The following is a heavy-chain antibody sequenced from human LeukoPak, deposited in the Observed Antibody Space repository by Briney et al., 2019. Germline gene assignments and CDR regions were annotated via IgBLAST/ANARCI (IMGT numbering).Heavy chain of an antibody. V-gene: IGHV3-21*01. Sequence: GGSLRLSCAASGFTFSSYSMNWVRQAPGKGLEWVSSISSSSSYIYYADSVKGRFTISRDNAKNSLYLQMNSLRAEDTAVYYCARGGVVPAAIGYWGQGTLVTVSS. D-gene: IGHD2-2*02. CDR1: GFTFSSYS. J-gene: IGHJ4*02. CDR2: ISSSSSYI. CDR3: ARGGVVPAAIGY.